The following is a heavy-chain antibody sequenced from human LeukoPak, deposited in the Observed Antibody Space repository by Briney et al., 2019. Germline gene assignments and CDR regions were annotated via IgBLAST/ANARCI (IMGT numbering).Heavy chain of an antibody. J-gene: IGHJ4*02. CDR3: ARDKSVYHGDYFDY. CDR1: VGSISSYY. Sequence: SETLSLTCTVSVGSISSYYWSWIRQPAGRGLEWIGRIYSSGGTTYSPSLNSRVTMSVDRSKNQFSLKLDSVTAADTAVYYCARDKSVYHGDYFDYWGQGILITVSS. CDR2: IYSSGGT. V-gene: IGHV4-4*07. D-gene: IGHD3-3*01.